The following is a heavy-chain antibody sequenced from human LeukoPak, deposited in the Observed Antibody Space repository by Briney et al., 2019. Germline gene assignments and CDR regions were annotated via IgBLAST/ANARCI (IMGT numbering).Heavy chain of an antibody. D-gene: IGHD3-22*01. CDR2: ISGSGGNT. J-gene: IGHJ1*01. Sequence: GGSLRLSCAASGFTFNSYAMNWVRQAPGKGREWVSAISGSGGNTYYADSVKGRFTISRDNSKNTLYLQMNSLRAEDTAVYFCARENYFDSSDFLAHWGQGTLVTVSS. CDR1: GFTFNSYA. V-gene: IGHV3-23*01. CDR3: ARENYFDSSDFLAH.